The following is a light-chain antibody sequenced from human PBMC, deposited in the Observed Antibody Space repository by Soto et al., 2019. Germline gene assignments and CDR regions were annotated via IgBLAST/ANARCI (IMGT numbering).Light chain of an antibody. Sequence: DIQMTQSPSTLSASVGDRVTITCRASQSISSWLAWYQQKPGKAPKLLIYKASSLESGVPSRFSGSGSGTDFTLTISRLEPEDFAVYYCQQYGSSPTWTFGQGAKVDIK. CDR3: QQYGSSPTWT. CDR2: KAS. CDR1: QSISSW. J-gene: IGKJ1*01. V-gene: IGKV1-5*03.